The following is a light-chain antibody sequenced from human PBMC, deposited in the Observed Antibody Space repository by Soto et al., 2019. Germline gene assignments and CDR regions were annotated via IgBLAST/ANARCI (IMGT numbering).Light chain of an antibody. V-gene: IGKV4-1*01. CDR3: HQYYGTLYT. J-gene: IGKJ2*01. CDR1: QSVLYSSNNTNY. Sequence: DIVMTQSPDSLAVSLGERATINCKSSQSVLYSSNNTNYLAWYQQKPGQPPKLLIYWASTRESGVPDRFSGSGSGTDFTLTISRLQAEDVAVYYCHQYYGTLYTFGQGTKLEIK. CDR2: WAS.